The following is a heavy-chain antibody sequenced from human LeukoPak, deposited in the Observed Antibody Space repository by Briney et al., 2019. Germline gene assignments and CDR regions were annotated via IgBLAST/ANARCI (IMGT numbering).Heavy chain of an antibody. Sequence: PGGSLRLSCAASGFTFSSYGMHWVRQAPGKGLEWVAVISYDGSNKYYADSVKGRFTISRDNSKNTLYLQMNSLRAEDTAVYYCAKEASGDPNWFDPWGQGTLVTVSS. J-gene: IGHJ5*02. CDR3: AKEASGDPNWFDP. CDR2: ISYDGSNK. CDR1: GFTFSSYG. V-gene: IGHV3-30*18.